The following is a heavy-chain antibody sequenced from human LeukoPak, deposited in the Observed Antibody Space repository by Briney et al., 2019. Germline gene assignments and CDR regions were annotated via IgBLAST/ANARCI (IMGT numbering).Heavy chain of an antibody. CDR3: ARGDVRLHWFDP. CDR2: INHSGST. V-gene: IGHV4-34*01. D-gene: IGHD2-21*01. Sequence: SETLSLTCAVYGGSFSGYYWSWIRQPPGKGLEWIGEINHSGSTNYNPSLKSRVTISVDTSKNQFSLNLSSVTAADTAVCYCARGDVRLHWFDPWGQGTLVTVSS. CDR1: GGSFSGYY. J-gene: IGHJ5*02.